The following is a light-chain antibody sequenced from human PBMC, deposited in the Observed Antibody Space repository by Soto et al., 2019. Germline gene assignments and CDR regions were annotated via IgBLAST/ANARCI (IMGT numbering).Light chain of an antibody. Sequence: QSALTQPTSVSGSPGQSITISCTGTRSDIGGYSFVSWYQQHPDKAPKLMIFDVSQRPSGVSNRFSGSKSGNTASLTISGLQAEDEADYYCTSYSSSSTPWLFGGGTKVTVL. CDR1: RSDIGGYSF. CDR3: TSYSSSSTPWL. CDR2: DVS. J-gene: IGLJ3*02. V-gene: IGLV2-14*03.